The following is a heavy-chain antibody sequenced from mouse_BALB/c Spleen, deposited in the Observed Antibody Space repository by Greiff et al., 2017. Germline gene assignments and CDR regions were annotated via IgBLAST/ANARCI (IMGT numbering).Heavy chain of an antibody. CDR1: GFSLTSYG. CDR2: IWAGGST. D-gene: IGHD2-2*01. V-gene: IGHV2-9*02. J-gene: IGHJ1*01. CDR3: AREGWGLRRSDWYFDV. Sequence: VQLKESGPGLVAPSQSLSITCTVSGFSLTSYGVHWVRQPPGKGLEWLGVIWAGGSTNYNSALMSRLSISKDNSKGQVFLKMNSLQTDDTAMYYCAREGWGLRRSDWYFDVWGAGTTVTVSS.